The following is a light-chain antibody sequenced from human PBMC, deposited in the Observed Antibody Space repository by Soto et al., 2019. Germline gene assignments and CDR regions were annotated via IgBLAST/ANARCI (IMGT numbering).Light chain of an antibody. J-gene: IGLJ3*02. Sequence: QSALTQPASVSGSPGQSITISCTGTSSDVGAYNYVSWYQQHPGKAPKLIIYAVIKRPSGVPDRFSGSKSGNTASLTISGLQTEDEADYYCCSYAASFWVFGGGTKVTVL. CDR1: SSDVGAYNY. CDR2: AVI. V-gene: IGLV2-11*01. CDR3: CSYAASFWV.